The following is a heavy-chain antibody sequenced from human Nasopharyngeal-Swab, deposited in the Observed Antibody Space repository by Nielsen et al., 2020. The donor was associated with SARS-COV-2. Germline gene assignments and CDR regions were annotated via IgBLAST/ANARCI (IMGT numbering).Heavy chain of an antibody. V-gene: IGHV1-2*06. CDR1: AYTFSGYF. J-gene: IGHJ6*02. CDR2: INPNSGGT. D-gene: IGHD2-21*01. CDR3: ARVKLVGLIGGYGMDV. Sequence: ASVKVSCKASAYTFSGYFIHWVRQAPGQGLEWMGRINPNSGGTNYAQRFQGRVTMTRDTSISTTYMELSRLRSDDTAVYYCARVKLVGLIGGYGMDVWGQGTTVTVSS.